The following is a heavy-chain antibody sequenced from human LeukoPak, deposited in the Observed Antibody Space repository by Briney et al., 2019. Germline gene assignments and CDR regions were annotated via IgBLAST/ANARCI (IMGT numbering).Heavy chain of an antibody. CDR3: AQERGYTSGLGTLDY. J-gene: IGHJ4*02. Sequence: GRTLRLSCAASGFTFSKYAMSWVRQVPGKGLEWVSTISGSGGSTYYADPLKGRFSISRDNSKNTLFLQMKSLRAEDTAVYYCAQERGYTSGLGTLDYWGQGTLVTVST. CDR1: GFTFSKYA. D-gene: IGHD6-19*01. CDR2: ISGSGGST. V-gene: IGHV3-23*01.